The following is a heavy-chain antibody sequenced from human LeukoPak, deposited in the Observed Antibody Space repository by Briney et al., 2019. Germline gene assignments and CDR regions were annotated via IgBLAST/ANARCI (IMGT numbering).Heavy chain of an antibody. V-gene: IGHV4-59*11. CDR2: IYYSGST. Sequence: SETLSLTCTVSGGSISSHYWSWIRQPPGKGLEWIGYIYYSGSTNYNPSLKSRVTISVDTSKNQFSLKLSSVTAADTAVYYCARVEGSIVVAPDWFDPWGQGTLVTVSS. J-gene: IGHJ5*02. CDR1: GGSISSHY. D-gene: IGHD2-2*01. CDR3: ARVEGSIVVAPDWFDP.